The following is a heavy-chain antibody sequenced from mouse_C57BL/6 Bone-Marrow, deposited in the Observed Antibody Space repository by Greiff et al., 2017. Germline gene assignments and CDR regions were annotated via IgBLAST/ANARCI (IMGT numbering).Heavy chain of an antibody. CDR3: ARGNYGSSYWYFDV. V-gene: IGHV1-55*01. CDR1: GYTFTSYW. J-gene: IGHJ1*03. D-gene: IGHD1-1*01. CDR2: LYPGSGST. Sequence: QVQLQQPGAELVKPGASVKMSCKASGYTFTSYWITWVKQRPGQGLEWIGDLYPGSGSTNYNEKFKSKATLTVDTSSSTAYMQLSSLTSEDSAVYYCARGNYGSSYWYFDVCGTGTTVTVSS.